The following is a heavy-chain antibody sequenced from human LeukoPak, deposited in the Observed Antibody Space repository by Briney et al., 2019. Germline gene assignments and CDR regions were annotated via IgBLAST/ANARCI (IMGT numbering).Heavy chain of an antibody. V-gene: IGHV1-18*01. CDR3: ATANLSRGYYYDSSGYYYSRRGDAFDI. Sequence: ASVKVSCKASGYTFTSYGISWVRQAPGQGLEWMGWISAYNGNTNYAQKLQGRVTMTTDTSTSTAYMELSSLRSEDTAVYYCATANLSRGYYYDSSGYYYSRRGDAFDIWGQGTMVTVSS. CDR1: GYTFTSYG. J-gene: IGHJ3*02. CDR2: ISAYNGNT. D-gene: IGHD3-22*01.